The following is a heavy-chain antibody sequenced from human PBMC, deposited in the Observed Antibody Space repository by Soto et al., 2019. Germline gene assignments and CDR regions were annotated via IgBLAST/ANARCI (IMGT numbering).Heavy chain of an antibody. J-gene: IGHJ4*02. CDR1: GGSFSGYY. Sequence: SETLSLTCAVYGGSFSGYYWSWIRQPPGKGLEWIGEINHSGSTNYNPSLKSRVTISVDTSKNQFSLQLNSVTPEDTAVYYCARQLLAIDCWGQGTLVTVSS. CDR2: INHSGST. V-gene: IGHV4-34*01. CDR3: ARQLLAIDC. D-gene: IGHD2-2*01.